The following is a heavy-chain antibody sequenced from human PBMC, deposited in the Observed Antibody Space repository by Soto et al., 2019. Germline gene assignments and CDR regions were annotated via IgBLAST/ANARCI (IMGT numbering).Heavy chain of an antibody. CDR3: ARRMTTLQSDRYYYYMDV. J-gene: IGHJ6*03. Sequence: SETLSLTCTVSGGSISSYYWSWIRQPPGKGLEWIGYIYYSGSTNYNPSLKSRVTISVDTSKNQFSLKLSSVTAADTAVYYCARRMTTLQSDRYYYYMDVWGKGTTVTVSS. D-gene: IGHD3-16*01. CDR2: IYYSGST. V-gene: IGHV4-59*08. CDR1: GGSISSYY.